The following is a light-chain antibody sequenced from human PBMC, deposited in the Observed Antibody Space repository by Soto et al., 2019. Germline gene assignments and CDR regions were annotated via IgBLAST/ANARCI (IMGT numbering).Light chain of an antibody. Sequence: QPVLTQSPSASGTPGQRVTISCSGSSSNIGSNIVNWYQQLPGTAPKLLIFSDYQRPSGVPARFSGSKSGTSASLVISGLQSEDEADYYCAAWDDSLNGPIFGGGTKLTVL. J-gene: IGLJ2*01. V-gene: IGLV1-44*01. CDR2: SDY. CDR3: AAWDDSLNGPI. CDR1: SSNIGSNI.